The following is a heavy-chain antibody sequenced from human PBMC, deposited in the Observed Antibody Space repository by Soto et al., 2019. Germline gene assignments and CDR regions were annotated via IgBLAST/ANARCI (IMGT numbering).Heavy chain of an antibody. V-gene: IGHV4-39*01. CDR1: GGSISSRSYF. CDR2: VSYTVRT. D-gene: IGHD6-19*01. CDR3: VRQAVDEGYSSGWYFDS. Sequence: QLQLQESGPGLVKPSETLFLTCTVSGGSISSRSYFWGWIRQPPGKGLEWIGSVSYTVRTYYNPYLKSRLTMSVDTSKNQFFLKLSSVTAADTAVYYCVRQAVDEGYSSGWYFDSWGQGTLVTVSS. J-gene: IGHJ4*02.